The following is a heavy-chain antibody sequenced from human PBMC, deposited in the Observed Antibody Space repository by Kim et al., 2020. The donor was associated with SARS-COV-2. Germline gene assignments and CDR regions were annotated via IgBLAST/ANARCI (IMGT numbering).Heavy chain of an antibody. J-gene: IGHJ4*02. D-gene: IGHD6-13*01. V-gene: IGHV3-11*01. Sequence: GGSLRLSCAASGFTFSDYSMTWIRQAPGKGLEWISYISSSGNTFYYADSVKGRFTISRDNAKNSLYLQMNSLRAEDTAVYYCARGGKQLLLDYWGQGTLV. CDR2: ISSSGNTF. CDR3: ARGGKQLLLDY. CDR1: GFTFSDYS.